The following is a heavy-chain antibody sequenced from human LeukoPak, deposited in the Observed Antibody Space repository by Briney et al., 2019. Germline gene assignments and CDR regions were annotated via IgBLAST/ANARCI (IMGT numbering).Heavy chain of an antibody. Sequence: ETLSLTCTVSGGSISSSSYYWGWIRQPPGKGLEWVSAIVGSGRNTYYADSVKGRFTISRDNSKNTLYLQMNSLRAEDTAVYHCAKEGGYDGVDWWGQGTLVTVSS. CDR3: AKEGGYDGVDW. V-gene: IGHV3-23*01. CDR1: GGSISSSSYY. D-gene: IGHD5-12*01. CDR2: IVGSGRNT. J-gene: IGHJ4*02.